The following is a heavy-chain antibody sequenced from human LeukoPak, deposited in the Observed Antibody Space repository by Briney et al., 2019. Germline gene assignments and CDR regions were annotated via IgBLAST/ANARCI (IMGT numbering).Heavy chain of an antibody. D-gene: IGHD1-7*01. Sequence: SETLSLTCTVSGASFSGHYWSWIRQPPGKGLEWIGYIYYSGSTNYNPSLKSRVTISVDTSKNQFSLKLSSVIAADTAMYSCARQPNWNYLWFDPWGQGTLVTVSS. CDR3: ARQPNWNYLWFDP. CDR2: IYYSGST. J-gene: IGHJ5*02. V-gene: IGHV4-59*11. CDR1: GASFSGHY.